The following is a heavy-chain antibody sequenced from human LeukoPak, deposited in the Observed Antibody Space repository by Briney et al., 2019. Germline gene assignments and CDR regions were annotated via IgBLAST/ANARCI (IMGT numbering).Heavy chain of an antibody. V-gene: IGHV4-39*07. CDR3: ARYVPVRTGTTRASFDY. CDR2: INQSGDT. Sequence: SETLSLTCTVSGGSINSAAYHWGWIRQPPGKGLEWIGEINQSGDTNCDPSLKSRVTMSIDTSKSQFSLNLRSVTAADTAVYYCARYVPVRTGTTRASFDYWGQGTLVTVSS. J-gene: IGHJ4*02. CDR1: GGSINSAAYH. D-gene: IGHD1-1*01.